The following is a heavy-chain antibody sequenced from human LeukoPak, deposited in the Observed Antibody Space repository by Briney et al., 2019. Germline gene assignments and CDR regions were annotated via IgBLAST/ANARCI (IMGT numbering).Heavy chain of an antibody. Sequence: PGGSLRLSCAASGFTFSSHGMHWVRQAPAKGLEWVAFIGYDGSERMYADSVKGRFTVSRDNSKNVLYLQMNSLRAEDRAIYYCVKDRCRSSSCPNWFDPWGQGTVVTVSS. V-gene: IGHV3-30*02. CDR1: GFTFSSHG. D-gene: IGHD2-2*01. CDR3: VKDRCRSSSCPNWFDP. J-gene: IGHJ5*02. CDR2: IGYDGSER.